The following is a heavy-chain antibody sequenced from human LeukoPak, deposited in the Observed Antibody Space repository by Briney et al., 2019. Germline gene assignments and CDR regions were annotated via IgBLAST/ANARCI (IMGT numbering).Heavy chain of an antibody. CDR2: ISSIRTTI. Sequence: PGGSLRLSCAASGFTFSNYGFNWVRQAPGKGLEWVSYISSIRTTINYADSVKGRFTISRDNAKNSLYLQMNSLRAEDTAMYYCARGGAARPDYWGQGTLVTVSS. CDR3: ARGGAARPDY. CDR1: GFTFSNYG. V-gene: IGHV3-48*01. D-gene: IGHD6-6*01. J-gene: IGHJ4*02.